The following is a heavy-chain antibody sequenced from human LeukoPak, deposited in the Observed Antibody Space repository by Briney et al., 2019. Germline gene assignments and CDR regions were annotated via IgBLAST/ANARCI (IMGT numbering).Heavy chain of an antibody. CDR3: TRGYFDRLLNF. CDR2: INSDGSST. Sequence: PGVSLRLSCAASGFTFSNYWMHWVRQAPGKGLVWVSHINSDGSSTTYADFVKGRFTISRDNAKNTLYLQMNTLRAEDTAVYYCTRGYFDRLLNFWGQGTLVTVPS. CDR1: GFTFSNYW. J-gene: IGHJ4*02. V-gene: IGHV3-74*01. D-gene: IGHD3-9*01.